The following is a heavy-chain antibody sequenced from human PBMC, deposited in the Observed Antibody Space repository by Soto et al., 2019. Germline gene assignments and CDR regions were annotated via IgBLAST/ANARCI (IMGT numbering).Heavy chain of an antibody. CDR2: ISASSTYI. CDR3: ARGWLRDPWMY. CDR1: GFFFGSFP. V-gene: IGHV3-21*01. J-gene: IGHJ4*02. Sequence: EVQLVESGGGLVKPGGSLGLSFAASGFFFGSFPMTWVRQAPGKGLEWVSSISASSTYIYYADSLKGRFTISRDNAYNSLYLQMNSLRAEDTAVYYCARGWLRDPWMYWGQGTLVTVSS. D-gene: IGHD5-12*01.